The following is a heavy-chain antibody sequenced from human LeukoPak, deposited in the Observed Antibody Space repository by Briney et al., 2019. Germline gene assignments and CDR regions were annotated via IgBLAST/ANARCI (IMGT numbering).Heavy chain of an antibody. CDR3: AREVVVAATPDYYYYMDG. CDR1: GFSISSYY. CDR2: INHSGST. V-gene: IGHV4-34*01. J-gene: IGHJ6*03. D-gene: IGHD2-15*01. Sequence: SETLSLTCTGSGFSISSYYWSWLRQPPGNGLEWFGKINHSGSTNYNPSLSSRVTISVNTTNNEFSLKLSPVTAADTAVYYCAREVVVAATPDYYYYMDGWGKGTTVTVSS.